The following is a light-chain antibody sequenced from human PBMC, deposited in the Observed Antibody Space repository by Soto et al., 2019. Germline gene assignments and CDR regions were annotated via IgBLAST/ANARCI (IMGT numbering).Light chain of an antibody. Sequence: QCVLTQPPPVSASPGQKVTIPSSGNSSNIGNNYVSWYQQLPGTAPKLLIYDNNKRPSGIPDRFSGSKSGTSATLGITGLQTGDEADYYCGTWDSSLSAHYVFGTGTKVTVL. CDR2: DNN. CDR3: GTWDSSLSAHYV. V-gene: IGLV1-51*01. J-gene: IGLJ1*01. CDR1: SSNIGNNY.